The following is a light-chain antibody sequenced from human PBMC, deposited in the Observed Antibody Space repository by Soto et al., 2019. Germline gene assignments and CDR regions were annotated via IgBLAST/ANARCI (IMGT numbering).Light chain of an antibody. V-gene: IGKV1-27*01. Sequence: DIQMTQSPSSLSASVGDRVTITCRASQGILTYLAWYQQKPGQVPELLIQAASTLQPGVPSRFSGSGSGTEFTLTINSLQPEDGATDYCQKYDSAPWTFGQGTKVEIK. CDR3: QKYDSAPWT. CDR1: QGILTY. CDR2: AAS. J-gene: IGKJ1*01.